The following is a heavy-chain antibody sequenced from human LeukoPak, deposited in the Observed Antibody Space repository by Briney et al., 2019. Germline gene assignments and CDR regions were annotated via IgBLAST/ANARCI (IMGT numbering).Heavy chain of an antibody. CDR1: GGTFSSYA. Sequence: SVKVSCKASGGTFSSYAISWVRQAPGQGLERMGGIIPIFGTANYAQKFQGRVTITADESTSTAYMELSSLRSEDTAVYYCARDHSGYEGVYYYYGMDVWGQGTTVTVSS. J-gene: IGHJ6*02. CDR3: ARDHSGYEGVYYYYGMDV. V-gene: IGHV1-69*13. CDR2: IIPIFGTA. D-gene: IGHD5-12*01.